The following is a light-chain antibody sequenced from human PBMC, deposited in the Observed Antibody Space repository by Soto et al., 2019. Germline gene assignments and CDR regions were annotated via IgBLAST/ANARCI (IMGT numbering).Light chain of an antibody. CDR1: TSNIGSNY. CDR2: SDD. J-gene: IGLJ1*01. CDR3: AAWDASLSGPYV. V-gene: IGLV1-47*02. Sequence: QSVLTQPPSASGTPGQGVTISCSGSTSNIGSNYVYWYQQLPGTAPKLLIYSDDQRPSGVPDRFSGSKSGTSASLAISGLRSEDEADYYCAAWDASLSGPYVFGTGTKVTVL.